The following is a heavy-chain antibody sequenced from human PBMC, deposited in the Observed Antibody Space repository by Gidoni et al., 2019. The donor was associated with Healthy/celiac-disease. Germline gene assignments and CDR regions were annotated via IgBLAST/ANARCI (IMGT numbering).Heavy chain of an antibody. D-gene: IGHD6-19*01. CDR1: GGPISSYY. CDR2: ISSTGST. J-gene: IGHJ6*02. Sequence: RLLESGPGLVRPSETLSLPCSFSGGPISSYYWSWLRQPPGKGLEWIGFISSTGSTNYNPSRKVRVTISVDTSKNQFSLKLSCVTAADTAWDYCARDQRVAVAGHYYYYGMDVWGQGTTVTVSS. V-gene: IGHV4-59*01. CDR3: ARDQRVAVAGHYYYYGMDV.